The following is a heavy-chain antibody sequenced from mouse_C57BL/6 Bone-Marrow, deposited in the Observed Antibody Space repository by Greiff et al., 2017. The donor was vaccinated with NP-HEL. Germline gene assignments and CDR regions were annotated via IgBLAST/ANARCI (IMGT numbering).Heavy chain of an antibody. Sequence: QVQLKQSGAELARPGASVKLSCKASGYTFTSYGISWVKQRTGQGLEWIGEIYPRSGNTYSNEKFKGKATLTADKSSSTAYMELRSLTSEDSAVYFCARRAIYYGNDRWYFEVWGTGTTVTVSS. CDR1: GYTFTSYG. CDR2: IYPRSGNT. J-gene: IGHJ1*03. V-gene: IGHV1-81*01. D-gene: IGHD2-1*01. CDR3: ARRAIYYGNDRWYFEV.